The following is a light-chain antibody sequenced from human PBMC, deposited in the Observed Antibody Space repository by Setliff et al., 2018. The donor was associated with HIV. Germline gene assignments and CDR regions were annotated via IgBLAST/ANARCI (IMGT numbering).Light chain of an antibody. Sequence: SVLTQPHSVSAAPGQKVTISCSGSSSNIGNNYVSWYQHLPGTAPRLLIYDNNKRPSGIPDRFSGSKSGTSATLCITGLQTGDEADYFCGTWDSSLSAYVFGTGTKVTVL. CDR3: GTWDSSLSAYV. CDR2: DNN. CDR1: SSNIGNNY. V-gene: IGLV1-51*01. J-gene: IGLJ1*01.